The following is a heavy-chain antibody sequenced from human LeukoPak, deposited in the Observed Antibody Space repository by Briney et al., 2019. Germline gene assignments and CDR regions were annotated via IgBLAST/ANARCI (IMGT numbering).Heavy chain of an antibody. CDR1: GFIFSSYG. CDR3: ASMSTVTLDDAFDI. Sequence: GRSLRLSCAASGFIFSSYGMHWVRQAPGQGLEWVALIWYDGSKSHHADSVKGRFTISRDNSKNTLYLQMNSLRAEDTAVYYCASMSTVTLDDAFDIWGQGTMVTVSS. CDR2: IWYDGSKS. J-gene: IGHJ3*02. D-gene: IGHD4-17*01. V-gene: IGHV3-33*01.